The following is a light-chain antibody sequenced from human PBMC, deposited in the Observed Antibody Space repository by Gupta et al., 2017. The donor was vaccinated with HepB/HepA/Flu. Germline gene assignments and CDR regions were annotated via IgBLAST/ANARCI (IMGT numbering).Light chain of an antibody. V-gene: IGLV1-44*01. Sequence: QSVLTQPPSASGTSGPRVTISCSGSSSNIGRNTVNWYQQLPGTSPELLIFTNNQRPSGVPDRFSGSKSGTSASLAIFGLQSEDEADYYCAAWDDSLSGVVFGGGTKMTVL. CDR3: AAWDDSLSGVV. CDR1: SSNIGRNT. CDR2: TNN. J-gene: IGLJ2*01.